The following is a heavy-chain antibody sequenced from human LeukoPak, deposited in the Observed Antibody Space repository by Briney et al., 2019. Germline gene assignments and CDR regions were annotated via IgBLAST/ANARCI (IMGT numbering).Heavy chain of an antibody. CDR3: ASLASLSSSWFDY. J-gene: IGHJ4*02. CDR2: INPNSGVT. Sequence: ASVTLSCTSSGYTFTGYSMHWVRQAPGPGLGLMGWINPNSGVTNYAQKFQGRVTMTRDTSISTAYMDLIRLRSDDTAVYYCASLASLSSSWFDYWGQGTLVTVSS. D-gene: IGHD6-13*01. V-gene: IGHV1-2*02. CDR1: GYTFTGYS.